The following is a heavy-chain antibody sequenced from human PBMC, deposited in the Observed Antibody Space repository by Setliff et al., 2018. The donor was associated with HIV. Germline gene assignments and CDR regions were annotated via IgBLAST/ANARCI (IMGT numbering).Heavy chain of an antibody. CDR3: ARCAIVLVPAYFDP. Sequence: PSETLSLTCAVYGGSLRDYYWSWIRQPPGKGLEWIAEINRSGTPNYNPSLESRVTISVDSSKNRVSLKLSSVTAADTAVYYCARCAIVLVPAYFDPWGQGTLVTVSS. CDR2: INRSGTP. J-gene: IGHJ5*02. D-gene: IGHD2-2*01. V-gene: IGHV4-34*01. CDR1: GGSLRDYY.